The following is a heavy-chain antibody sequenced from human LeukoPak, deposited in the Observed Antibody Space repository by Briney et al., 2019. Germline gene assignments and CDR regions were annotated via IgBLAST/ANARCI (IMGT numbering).Heavy chain of an antibody. CDR2: IYSSGIT. J-gene: IGHJ4*02. D-gene: IGHD6-13*01. CDR1: GGSISSNY. V-gene: IGHV4-59*08. Sequence: SETLSLTCPVSGGSISSNYWTWIRQPPGKGLEWIGYIYSSGITNYNPSLTSRLTISVDTSSNQFSLGLRSMTAADTAVYYCARHLRSSWNFDYWGRGTLVTDSS. CDR3: ARHLRSSWNFDY.